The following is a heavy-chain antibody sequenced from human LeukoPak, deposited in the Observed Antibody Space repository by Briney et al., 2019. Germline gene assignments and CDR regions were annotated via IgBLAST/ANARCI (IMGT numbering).Heavy chain of an antibody. D-gene: IGHD2-21*01. V-gene: IGHV3-53*01. Sequence: ESGRSLRLSCAASGFTVSSNYMSWVRQAPGKGLEWVSVIYSGGSTYYADSVKGRFTISRDNSKNTLYLQMNSLRAEDTAVYYCARVQPSGGDADYWGQGTLVTVSS. J-gene: IGHJ4*02. CDR2: IYSGGST. CDR3: ARVQPSGGDADY. CDR1: GFTVSSNY.